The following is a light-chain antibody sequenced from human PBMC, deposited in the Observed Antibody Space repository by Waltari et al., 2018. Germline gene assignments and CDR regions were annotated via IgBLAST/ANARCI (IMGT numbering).Light chain of an antibody. J-gene: IGKJ4*01. CDR1: QDIRNH. Sequence: DIQMTQSPSFLSASVVDRVTITCQASQDIRNHLYWYQQKPRKPPKLLIYDASNLQSGVPSRFSGIQSGTDFTFTISSLQPEDIATYYCLQYDNVPPTFGAGTKVDIK. V-gene: IGKV1-33*01. CDR3: LQYDNVPPT. CDR2: DAS.